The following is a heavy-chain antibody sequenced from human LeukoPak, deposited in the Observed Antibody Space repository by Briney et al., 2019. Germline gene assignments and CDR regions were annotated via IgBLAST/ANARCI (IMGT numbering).Heavy chain of an antibody. V-gene: IGHV1-69*13. CDR3: ARAMGYSSSWYPLDY. Sequence: GPSVKVSCKASGGSFSSYGISWVRQAPGQGLEWMGGIIPIFGTGKYAQKFQGRVTIIADEATSTAYMELSSRRSEDPAVYYCARAMGYSSSWYPLDYWGQGTLVTVSS. CDR2: IIPIFGTG. J-gene: IGHJ4*02. CDR1: GGSFSSYG. D-gene: IGHD6-13*01.